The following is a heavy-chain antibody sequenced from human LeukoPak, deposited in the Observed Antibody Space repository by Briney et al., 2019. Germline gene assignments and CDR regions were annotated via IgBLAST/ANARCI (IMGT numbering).Heavy chain of an antibody. Sequence: GGSLRLSCAASGFTFSSYSMNWVRQAPGKGLEWVSYISSSSSYTNYADSVKGRFTISRDNAKNSLYLQMNSLRADDTAVYYCARSGSHDYWGQGTLVTVSS. CDR2: ISSSSSYT. CDR3: ARSGSHDY. J-gene: IGHJ4*02. CDR1: GFTFSSYS. D-gene: IGHD1-26*01. V-gene: IGHV3-21*05.